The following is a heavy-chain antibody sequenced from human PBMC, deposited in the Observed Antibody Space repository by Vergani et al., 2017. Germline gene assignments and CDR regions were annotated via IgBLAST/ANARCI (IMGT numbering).Heavy chain of an antibody. J-gene: IGHJ4*02. CDR1: GESIRSGSHY. V-gene: IGHV4-61*02. D-gene: IGHD2-15*01. Sequence: QVKLQESGPGLLKPSQTLSLTCTVSGESIRSGSHYWSWIRQPAGKGPEWIGHIHTGGSTALKPSFKSRVSISVDTSKSQFSLKLNSVTVADTAVYYCARSRPYCTSGSCPAIWGQGTLVTVSS. CDR3: ARSRPYCTSGSCPAI. CDR2: IHTGGST.